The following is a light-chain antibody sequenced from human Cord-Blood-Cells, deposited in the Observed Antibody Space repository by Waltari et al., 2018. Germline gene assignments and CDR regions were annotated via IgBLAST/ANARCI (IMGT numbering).Light chain of an antibody. CDR2: DAS. J-gene: IGKJ4*01. CDR1: KDIRNY. V-gene: IGKV1-33*01. Sequence: DFQMTQSPSFLSDSVGDRVTITRQASKDIRNYLNWYQQKPGKDPKLLIYDASNLETGVPSRFSGSGSGTDFTFTISSLQPEDIATYYCKQYDNLAGPIGGGTKVEIK. CDR3: KQYDNLAGP.